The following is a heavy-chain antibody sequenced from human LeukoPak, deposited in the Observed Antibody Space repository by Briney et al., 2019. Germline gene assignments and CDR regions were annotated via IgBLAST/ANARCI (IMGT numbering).Heavy chain of an antibody. CDR1: GGSISSYY. CDR2: IYTSGST. Sequence: SETLSLTCTVSGGSISSYYWSWIRQPAGKGLEWIGRIYTSGSTNYNPSLKSRVTISVDTSKNQFSLKLSSVTAADTAVYYCARLVVAATNWYFDLWGRGTLVIVSS. J-gene: IGHJ2*01. D-gene: IGHD2-15*01. V-gene: IGHV4-4*07. CDR3: ARLVVAATNWYFDL.